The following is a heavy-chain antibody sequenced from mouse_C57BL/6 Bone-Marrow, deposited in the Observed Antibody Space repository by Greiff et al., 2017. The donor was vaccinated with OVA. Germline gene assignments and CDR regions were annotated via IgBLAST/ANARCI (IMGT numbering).Heavy chain of an antibody. CDR2: INPSSGNT. V-gene: IGHV1-4*01. D-gene: IGHD1-1*01. CDR1: GYTFTSYT. J-gene: IGHJ1*03. CDR3: EREKNGSSDWYFDV. Sequence: VQLQQSGAELARPGASVKMSCKASGYTFTSYTMHWVKQRPGQGLEWIGYINPSSGNTKYNQKFKDKATLTVDKSSSTAYMQLSSLTSEDSAVDYCEREKNGSSDWYFDVWGTGTTVTVSA.